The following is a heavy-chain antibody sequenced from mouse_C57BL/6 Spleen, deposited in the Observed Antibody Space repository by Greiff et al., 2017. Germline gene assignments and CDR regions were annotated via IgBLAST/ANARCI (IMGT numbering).Heavy chain of an antibody. Sequence: EVQLQQSGPELAKPGASVKIPCKASGYTFTDYNMDWVKQSPGKSLEWIGDINPNNGGTIYNQKFKGKATLTVDKSSSTAYIELRGLTSEDTAVYYCERSDYCGSSYGYFDVWGTGTTVTVSS. CDR1: GYTFTDYN. CDR2: INPNNGGT. D-gene: IGHD1-1*01. CDR3: ERSDYCGSSYGYFDV. V-gene: IGHV1-18*01. J-gene: IGHJ1*03.